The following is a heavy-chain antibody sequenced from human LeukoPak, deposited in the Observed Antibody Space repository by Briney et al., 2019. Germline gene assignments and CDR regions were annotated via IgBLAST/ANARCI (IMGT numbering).Heavy chain of an antibody. CDR1: GFTFSSYS. V-gene: IGHV3-21*01. CDR3: ARDLDAFDI. Sequence: GGSLRLSCAASGFTFSSYSMNWVRQAPGKGLEWVSSISSSSSYISYADSVKGRFTISRDNAKNSLYLHMNSLRTEDTAVYYCARDLDAFDIWGQGTMVTVSS. J-gene: IGHJ3*02. CDR2: ISSSSSYI.